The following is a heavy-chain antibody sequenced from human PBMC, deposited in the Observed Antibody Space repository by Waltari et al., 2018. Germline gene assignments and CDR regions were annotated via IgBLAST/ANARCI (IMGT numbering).Heavy chain of an antibody. CDR3: ARDRKEHTRGSYSAFDI. J-gene: IGHJ3*02. V-gene: IGHV1-69*13. Sequence: QVQLVQSGAEVTKPGSSVKVSCKASGGTFSSYAISWVRQAPGQGLEWMGGIIPIFGTANYAQKFQGRVTITADESTSTAYMELSSLRSEDTAVYYCARDRKEHTRGSYSAFDIWGQGTMVTVSS. D-gene: IGHD1-26*01. CDR2: IIPIFGTA. CDR1: GGTFSSYA.